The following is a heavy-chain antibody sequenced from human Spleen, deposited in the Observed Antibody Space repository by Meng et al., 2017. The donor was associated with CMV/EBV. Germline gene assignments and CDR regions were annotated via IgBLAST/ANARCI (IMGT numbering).Heavy chain of an antibody. CDR2: INPGGGST. J-gene: IGHJ4*02. CDR3: ARAAGSSWYEPFDS. Sequence: ASVKVSCKASGNTFTNYYIHWVRQAPGQGLEWMGTINPGGGSTRYAQKLQGRVTLTTDTSTSTAYMELRSLRSDDTAVYYCARAAGSSWYEPFDSWGQGTLVTVSS. CDR1: GNTFTNYY. D-gene: IGHD6-13*01. V-gene: IGHV1-46*01.